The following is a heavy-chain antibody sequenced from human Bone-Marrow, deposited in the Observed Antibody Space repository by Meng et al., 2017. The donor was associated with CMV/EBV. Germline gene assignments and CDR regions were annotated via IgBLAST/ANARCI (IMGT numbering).Heavy chain of an antibody. V-gene: IGHV4-39*07. CDR1: GGSISSSSYY. Sequence: QWRPQARARGLVRPHQPLSLTSTVCGGSISSSSYYWGWIRQPPGKGLEWIGSIYYSGSTYYIPSLKSRVTISVDTSKNQFSLKLSSVTAADTAVYYCARGGWFDPWGQGTLVTVSS. CDR3: ARGGWFDP. CDR2: IYYSGST. J-gene: IGHJ5*02.